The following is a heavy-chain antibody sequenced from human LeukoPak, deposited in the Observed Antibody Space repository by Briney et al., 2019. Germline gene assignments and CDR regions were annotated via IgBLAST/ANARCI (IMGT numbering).Heavy chain of an antibody. Sequence: GGSLRLSCAASGFTFSSYGMSWVRQAPGKGLEWVSVISGGGGSTYYADSVKGRFTISRDNSKNTLYLQMNSLRAEDTAVYHCATSTVTTYYFDYWGQGTLVTVSS. CDR1: GFTFSSYG. CDR3: ATSTVTTYYFDY. D-gene: IGHD4-17*01. V-gene: IGHV3-23*01. CDR2: ISGGGGST. J-gene: IGHJ4*02.